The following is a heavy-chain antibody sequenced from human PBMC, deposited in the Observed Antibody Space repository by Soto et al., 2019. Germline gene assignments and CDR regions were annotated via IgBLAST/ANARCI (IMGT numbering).Heavy chain of an antibody. D-gene: IGHD2-2*01. CDR2: IYPGDSDT. CDR3: ARGDIVVVPAAYVFFDY. Sequence: PGESLKISCKGSGYSFTSYWIGWVRQMPGKGLEWMGIIYPGDSDTRYSPSFQGQVTISADKSISTAYLQWSSLKASDTAMYYRARGDIVVVPAAYVFFDYWGQGTLVTVSS. J-gene: IGHJ4*02. CDR1: GYSFTSYW. V-gene: IGHV5-51*01.